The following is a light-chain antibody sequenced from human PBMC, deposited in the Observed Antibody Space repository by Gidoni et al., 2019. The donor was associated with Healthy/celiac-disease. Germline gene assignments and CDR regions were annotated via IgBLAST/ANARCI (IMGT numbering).Light chain of an antibody. CDR1: QSISSY. V-gene: IGKV1-39*01. Sequence: DIQMTQSPSSLSASVGDRVTITCRASQSISSYLNWYQQKPGKAPKLLIYAASCLQSGVPSRFSGSGSGTDFTLTISSLLPEDFATYYCQQSYSTPCSFGQGTKLEIK. J-gene: IGKJ2*04. CDR2: AAS. CDR3: QQSYSTPCS.